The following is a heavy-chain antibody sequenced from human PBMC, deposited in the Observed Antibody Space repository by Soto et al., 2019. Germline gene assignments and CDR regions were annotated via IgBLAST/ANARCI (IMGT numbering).Heavy chain of an antibody. CDR2: IIPMFGTP. CDR1: GVTFNRQD. Sequence: SVKVSCKASGVTFNRQDMRWVRQAPGQGLEWMGGIIPMFGTPHYAEKFQDRVTITADESTGTAYLELSSLTSEDTAVYYCATSGGRDGYSFDYWGPGTLVTVSS. V-gene: IGHV1-69*13. CDR3: ATSGGRDGYSFDY. D-gene: IGHD5-12*01. J-gene: IGHJ4*02.